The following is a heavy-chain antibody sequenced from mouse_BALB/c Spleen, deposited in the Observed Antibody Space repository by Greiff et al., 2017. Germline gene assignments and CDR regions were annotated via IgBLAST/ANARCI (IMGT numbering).Heavy chain of an antibody. CDR1: GYTFTSYW. D-gene: IGHD2-12*01. V-gene: IGHV1-87*01. J-gene: IGHJ2*01. CDR3: ARVLSYEDY. Sequence: QVQLQQSGAELARPGASVKLSCKASGYTFTSYWMQWVKQRPGQGLEWIGAIYPGDGDTRYTQKFKGKATLTADKSSSTAYMQLSSLASEDSAVYYCARVLSYEDYWGQGTTLTVSS. CDR2: IYPGDGDT.